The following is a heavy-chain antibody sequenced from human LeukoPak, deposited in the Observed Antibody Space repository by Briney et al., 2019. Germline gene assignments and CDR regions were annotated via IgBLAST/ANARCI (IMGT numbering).Heavy chain of an antibody. CDR2: IYTSGST. CDR1: GGSISSYY. D-gene: IGHD3-3*01. V-gene: IGHV4-4*07. Sequence: SETLSLTCTVSGGSISSYYWSWIRQPAGKGREWIGRIYTSGSTNYNPSLKSRVTMSVDTSKNQFSLKLSSVTAADPAVYYCAGGHYDFWSGYYPSFDYWGQGTLVTVSS. J-gene: IGHJ4*02. CDR3: AGGHYDFWSGYYPSFDY.